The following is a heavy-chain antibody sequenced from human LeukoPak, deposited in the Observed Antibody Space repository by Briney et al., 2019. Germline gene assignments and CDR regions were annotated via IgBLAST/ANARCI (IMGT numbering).Heavy chain of an antibody. V-gene: IGHV1-69*06. CDR3: ARVSSGWYPDY. Sequence: ASVKVSCKASGGTFSSYAISWVRQAPGQGLEWMGGIIPIFGTANYAQKFQGRVTITADKSTSTAYVELSSLRSEDTAVYYCARVSSGWYPDYWGQGTLVTVSS. D-gene: IGHD6-19*01. CDR1: GGTFSSYA. J-gene: IGHJ4*02. CDR2: IIPIFGTA.